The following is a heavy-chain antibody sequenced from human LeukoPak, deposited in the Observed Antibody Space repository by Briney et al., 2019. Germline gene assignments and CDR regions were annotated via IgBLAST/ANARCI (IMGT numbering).Heavy chain of an antibody. CDR2: INAGNGNT. J-gene: IGHJ6*03. D-gene: IGHD3-10*01. V-gene: IGHV1-3*03. Sequence: ASVKVSCKASGYTFTSYAMHWVRQAPGQRLEWMGWINAGNGNTKYSQEFQGRVTITRDTSASTAYMELSSLRSEDTAVYYCAREGRITMVRGVSGYYYYMDVWGKGTTVTISS. CDR3: AREGRITMVRGVSGYYYYMDV. CDR1: GYTFTSYA.